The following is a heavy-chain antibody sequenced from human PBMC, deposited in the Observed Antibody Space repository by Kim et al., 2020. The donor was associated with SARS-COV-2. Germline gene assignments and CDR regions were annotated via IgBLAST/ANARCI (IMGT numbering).Heavy chain of an antibody. CDR3: AKGLLGIVVGGLSY. Sequence: ADSGKGRFTITRDNSKNTPYLQMNSLGAEDTAVYYCAKGLLGIVVGGLSYWGQGTLVTVSS. V-gene: IGHV3-30-3*02. D-gene: IGHD3-22*01. J-gene: IGHJ4*02.